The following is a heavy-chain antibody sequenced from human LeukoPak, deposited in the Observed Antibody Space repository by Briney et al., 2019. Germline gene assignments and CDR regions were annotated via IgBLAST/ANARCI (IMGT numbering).Heavy chain of an antibody. V-gene: IGHV3-23*01. D-gene: IGHD6-19*01. CDR1: GFTFSSYA. J-gene: IGHJ4*02. CDR3: AKDPLGYSSGWHHRRYFDY. Sequence: GGSLRLSCAASGFTFSSYAMSWVRQAPGKGLEWVSAISGSGGSTYYADSVKGRFTISRDNSKNTLYLQMNSLRAEDTAVYYCAKDPLGYSSGWHHRRYFDYWGQGTLVTVSS. CDR2: ISGSGGST.